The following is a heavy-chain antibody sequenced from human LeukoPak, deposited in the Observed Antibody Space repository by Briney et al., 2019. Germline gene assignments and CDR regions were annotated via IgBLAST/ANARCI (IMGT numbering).Heavy chain of an antibody. V-gene: IGHV3-23*01. J-gene: IGHJ4*02. CDR2: ISGSGTGT. Sequence: PGGSLRLSCAASGFSFSSYSMNWVRQAPGKGLEWVSSISGSGTGTYYADSVKGRFTVSRDNSKDTLYLQMNSLRAEDTALYYCAKYCSGISCYSGLYWGQGSLVTVAS. CDR1: GFSFSSYS. CDR3: AKYCSGISCYSGLY. D-gene: IGHD2-15*01.